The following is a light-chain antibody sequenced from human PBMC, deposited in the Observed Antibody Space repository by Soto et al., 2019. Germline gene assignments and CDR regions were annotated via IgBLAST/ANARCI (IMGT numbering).Light chain of an antibody. CDR2: EAS. V-gene: IGKV1-5*03. CDR1: ETINTL. CDR3: QQYYSYPWT. Sequence: DIQMNQSPSTLSASVGDRVTLTCRASETINTLLAWYQQKPGKAPKLLIYEASSLQSGVPSRFSGSGSGTEFTLTVSSLQSDDFATYYCQQYYSYPWTFGQGTKVEIK. J-gene: IGKJ1*01.